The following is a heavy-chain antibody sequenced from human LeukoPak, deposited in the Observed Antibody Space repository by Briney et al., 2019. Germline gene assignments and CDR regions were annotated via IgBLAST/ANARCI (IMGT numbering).Heavy chain of an antibody. D-gene: IGHD3-16*01. V-gene: IGHV4-39*01. J-gene: IGHJ4*02. CDR3: ATFGGGTKLDY. CDR2: IYYSGRT. Sequence: SETLSLTCTVSGGSISSSRYYWSSIRQPPGKGLAWIGSIYYSGRTYYNPSLKSRVTISVDTSKNQFSLKLSSVTAADTAVYDCATFGGGTKLDYWGQGTLVTVSS. CDR1: GGSISSSRYY.